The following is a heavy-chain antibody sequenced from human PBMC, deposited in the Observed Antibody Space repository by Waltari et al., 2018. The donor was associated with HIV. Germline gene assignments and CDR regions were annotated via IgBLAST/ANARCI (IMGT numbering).Heavy chain of an antibody. J-gene: IGHJ2*01. D-gene: IGHD1-26*01. CDR2: IYYTGRA. Sequence: QLQLQESGPGLVKPSETLSLTCTVSGGSLSSSSYFWGWIRQPPGKGLEWIGGIYYTGRAYYNPSLKSRVTISVDTSKNQFSLKVTSVTAADTAVYYCARHALRVGAAYWNFDLWGRGTLVTVSS. CDR3: ARHALRVGAAYWNFDL. CDR1: GGSLSSSSYF. V-gene: IGHV4-39*01.